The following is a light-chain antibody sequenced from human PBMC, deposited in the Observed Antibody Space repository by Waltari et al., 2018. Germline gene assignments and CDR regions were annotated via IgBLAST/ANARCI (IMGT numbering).Light chain of an antibody. CDR1: SGDVGNYNL. Sequence: QSTLTQPASVSGSLGQSITISCIGTSGDVGNYNLVPWYQQNPGKAPQFTIYGVNKRPLGVCNRFSGSKSGNTASLTISGLQGEDEAIYFCSSYAAYNTVIFGGGTKVTVL. V-gene: IGLV2-23*02. CDR2: GVN. J-gene: IGLJ2*01. CDR3: SSYAAYNTVI.